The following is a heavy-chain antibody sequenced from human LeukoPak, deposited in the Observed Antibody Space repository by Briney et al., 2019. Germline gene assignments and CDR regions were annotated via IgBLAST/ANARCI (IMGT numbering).Heavy chain of an antibody. D-gene: IGHD5-12*01. CDR1: GFTFSTYG. Sequence: GGSLRLSCAASGFTFSTYGMTWVRQAPGKGLEWVSGISPGGPTYYADSVKGRFTISRDDSKNTLYLQMKNLRAEDTAVYYCAKDGAWLRFDDWGQGILVSVSS. V-gene: IGHV3-23*01. J-gene: IGHJ4*02. CDR2: ISPGGPT. CDR3: AKDGAWLRFDD.